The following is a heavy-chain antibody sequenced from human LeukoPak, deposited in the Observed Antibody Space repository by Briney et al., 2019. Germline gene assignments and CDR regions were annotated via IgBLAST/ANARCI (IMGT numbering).Heavy chain of an antibody. V-gene: IGHV3-30*02. D-gene: IGHD3-10*01. Sequence: GGSLRLSCAASGFTFSNYGMHWVRQAPGKGLEWVAFIRSDGSNKYYADSVKGRFTISRDNSKSTLYLQMNSLRAEDTAVYYCARDPKGYYGSGSPYYFDYWGQGTLVTVSS. CDR1: GFTFSNYG. CDR2: IRSDGSNK. CDR3: ARDPKGYYGSGSPYYFDY. J-gene: IGHJ4*02.